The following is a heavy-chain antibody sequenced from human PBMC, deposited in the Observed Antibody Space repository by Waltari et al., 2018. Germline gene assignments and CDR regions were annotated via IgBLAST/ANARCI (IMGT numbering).Heavy chain of an antibody. CDR3: ARDREGIVATSLWFDP. Sequence: QVQLQESGPGLVKPSETLSLTCTVSGGSISSYYWSWIRQPAGKGLEWIGRIYTSGSTNSNPSLKSRVTISVDKSKTQFSLKLSSVTAADTAVYYCARDREGIVATSLWFDPWGQGTLVTVSS. D-gene: IGHD5-12*01. CDR2: IYTSGST. CDR1: GGSISSYY. J-gene: IGHJ5*02. V-gene: IGHV4-4*07.